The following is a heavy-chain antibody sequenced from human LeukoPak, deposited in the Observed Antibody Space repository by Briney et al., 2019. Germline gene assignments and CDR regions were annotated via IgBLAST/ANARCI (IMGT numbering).Heavy chain of an antibody. Sequence: ASVKVSCKASGGTFISYAISWVRQAPGQGLEWMGRIIPIFGTANYAQKFQGRVTITTDESTSTAYMELSSLRSEDTAVYYCARARITMIVVVSQDAFDIWGQGTMVTVSS. D-gene: IGHD3-22*01. CDR2: IIPIFGTA. V-gene: IGHV1-69*05. J-gene: IGHJ3*02. CDR3: ARARITMIVVVSQDAFDI. CDR1: GGTFISYA.